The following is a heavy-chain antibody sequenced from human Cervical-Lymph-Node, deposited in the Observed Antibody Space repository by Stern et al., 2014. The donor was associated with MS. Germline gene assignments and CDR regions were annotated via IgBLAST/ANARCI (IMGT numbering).Heavy chain of an antibody. D-gene: IGHD1-14*01. J-gene: IGHJ4*02. CDR2: ISYRGTNE. CDR3: VRAVDNRGY. Sequence: VQLVESGGGVVQPGRSLRLSCAASGFSLSSYGMHWVRQAPGTGLEWVAFISYRGTNEDYADSVKGRFTISRDNSKNTLYLEMNSLRANDTAIYYCVRAVDNRGYWGQGTLVTVSS. V-gene: IGHV3-30*03. CDR1: GFSLSSYG.